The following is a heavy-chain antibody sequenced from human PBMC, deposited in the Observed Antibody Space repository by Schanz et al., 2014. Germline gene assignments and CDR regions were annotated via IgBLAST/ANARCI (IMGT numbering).Heavy chain of an antibody. V-gene: IGHV3-66*02. D-gene: IGHD5-12*01. Sequence: EVQLLDSGGGLVQPGGSLRLSCAVSGFTVSSNHMSWVRQAPGKGLEWVSTIGYLGDTYYPDSVKGRFTISRDSPKNTLYLQMNSLRTEDTAVYYCASPSGYSDYGTYFDFWGQGTLVTVSS. CDR1: GFTVSSNH. CDR2: IGYLGDT. CDR3: ASPSGYSDYGTYFDF. J-gene: IGHJ4*02.